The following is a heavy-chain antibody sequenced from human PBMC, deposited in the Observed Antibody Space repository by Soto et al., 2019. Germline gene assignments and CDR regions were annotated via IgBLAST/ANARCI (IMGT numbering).Heavy chain of an antibody. Sequence: QVQLVQSGAEVKKPGSSVKVSCKASGGTFSSYAISWVRQAPGQGLEWMGGIIPIFGTANYAQKFQGRVTITADESTSTAYMGLSSLRSEDTAVYYCARSPYYYDSSGYYYHFDYWGQGTLVTVSS. D-gene: IGHD3-22*01. V-gene: IGHV1-69*01. J-gene: IGHJ4*02. CDR2: IIPIFGTA. CDR1: GGTFSSYA. CDR3: ARSPYYYDSSGYYYHFDY.